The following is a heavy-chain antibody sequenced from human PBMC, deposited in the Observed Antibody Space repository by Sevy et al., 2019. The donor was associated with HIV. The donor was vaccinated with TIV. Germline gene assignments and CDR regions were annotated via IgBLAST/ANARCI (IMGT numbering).Heavy chain of an antibody. CDR1: GFSFDRYG. V-gene: IGHV3-33*01. CDR2: ILYEGINK. CDR3: ATGRDYGSGSYDY. J-gene: IGHJ4*02. Sequence: GGSLRLSCAASGFSFDRYGMHWVRQAPGKGLEWVAVILYEGINKDYGGSVRGRFTISRDNSKNTLYLQMNSLRVDDTAVYYCATGRDYGSGSYDYWGPGTLVTVSS. D-gene: IGHD3-10*01.